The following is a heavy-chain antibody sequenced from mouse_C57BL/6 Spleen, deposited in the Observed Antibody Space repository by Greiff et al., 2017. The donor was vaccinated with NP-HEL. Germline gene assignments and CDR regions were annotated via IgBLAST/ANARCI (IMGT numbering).Heavy chain of an antibody. Sequence: EVKVVESGGGLVKPGGSLKLSCAASGFTFSSYAMSWVRQTPEKRLEWVATISDGGSYTYYPDNVKGRFTISRDNAKNDLYLQMSQLKSEDTAMYYCARDDYYGSSYGDYWGQGTTLTVSS. CDR3: ARDDYYGSSYGDY. V-gene: IGHV5-4*03. CDR1: GFTFSSYA. D-gene: IGHD1-1*01. CDR2: ISDGGSYT. J-gene: IGHJ2*01.